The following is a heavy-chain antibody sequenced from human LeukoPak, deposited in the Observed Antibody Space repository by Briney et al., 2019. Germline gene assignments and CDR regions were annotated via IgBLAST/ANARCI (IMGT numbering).Heavy chain of an antibody. J-gene: IGHJ4*02. Sequence: ASVKVSCKASGYTFTGYYVHWVRQAPGQGLEWMGWINPNNDDTNYAQKFQGGVTMTRDTSIRTVYLELSGLRSDDTAVYYCAKNPYEYYFDYRGQGTLVTVSS. D-gene: IGHD5-12*01. V-gene: IGHV1-2*02. CDR3: AKNPYEYYFDY. CDR1: GYTFTGYY. CDR2: INPNNDDT.